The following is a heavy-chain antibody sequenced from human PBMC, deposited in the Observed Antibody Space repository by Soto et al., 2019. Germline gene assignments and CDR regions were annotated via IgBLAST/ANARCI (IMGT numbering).Heavy chain of an antibody. CDR2: ISSSSSYI. J-gene: IGHJ4*02. D-gene: IGHD3-22*01. Sequence: LRLSCAASGFTFSSYSMNWVRQAPGKGLEWVSSISSSSSYIYYADSVKGRFTISRDNAKNSLYLQMNSLRAEDTAVYYCARAPGGPDYYDSSGYYLTYFDYWGQGTLVTVSS. CDR1: GFTFSSYS. V-gene: IGHV3-21*01. CDR3: ARAPGGPDYYDSSGYYLTYFDY.